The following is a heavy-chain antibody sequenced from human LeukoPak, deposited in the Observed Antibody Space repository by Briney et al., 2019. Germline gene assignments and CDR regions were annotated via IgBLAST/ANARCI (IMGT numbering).Heavy chain of an antibody. Sequence: GESLRLSCAASGFTFSSYWMSWVRQAPGKGLEWVANIKQDGSEKYYVDSVKGRFTISRDNAKNSLYLQMNSLRAEDTAVYYCARGWYGDYGHDAFDIWGQGTMVTVSS. CDR1: GFTFSSYW. V-gene: IGHV3-7*03. J-gene: IGHJ3*02. D-gene: IGHD4-17*01. CDR3: ARGWYGDYGHDAFDI. CDR2: IKQDGSEK.